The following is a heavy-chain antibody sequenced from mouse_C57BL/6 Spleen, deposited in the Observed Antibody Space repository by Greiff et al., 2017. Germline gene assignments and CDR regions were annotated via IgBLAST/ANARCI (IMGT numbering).Heavy chain of an antibody. D-gene: IGHD2-3*01. Sequence: VQGVESGGGLVKPGGSLKLSCAASGFTFSDYGMHWVRQAPEKGLEWVAYISSGSSTIYYADTVKGRFTISRDNAKNTLFLQMTSLRSEDTAMYYCARGDGNWYFDVWGTGTTVTVSS. CDR3: ARGDGNWYFDV. V-gene: IGHV5-17*01. J-gene: IGHJ1*03. CDR1: GFTFSDYG. CDR2: ISSGSSTI.